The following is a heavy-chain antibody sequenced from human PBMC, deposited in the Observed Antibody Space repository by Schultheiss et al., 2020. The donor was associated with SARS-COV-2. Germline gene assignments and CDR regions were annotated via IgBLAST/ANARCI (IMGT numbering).Heavy chain of an antibody. Sequence: GGSLRLSCAASGFSFSSYSMNWVRQAPGKGLEWVAVISYDGSNKYYADSVKGRFTISRDNSKNTLYLQMNSLRAEDTAVYYCACYSSSLLVRFDPWGQGTLVTVSS. CDR1: GFSFSSYS. CDR3: ACYSSSLLVRFDP. J-gene: IGHJ5*02. CDR2: ISYDGSNK. V-gene: IGHV3-30*03. D-gene: IGHD6-6*01.